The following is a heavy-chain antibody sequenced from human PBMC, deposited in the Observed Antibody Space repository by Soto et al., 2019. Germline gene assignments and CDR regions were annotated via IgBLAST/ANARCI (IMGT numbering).Heavy chain of an antibody. CDR3: ARGGRGNNYFDY. CDR1: GGSFSGYY. V-gene: IGHV4-34*01. J-gene: IGHJ4*02. Sequence: PSETLSLTCAVYGGSFSGYYWSWIRQPPGKGLEWIGEINHRGSTNYNPSLKSRVTISVDTSKNQFSLKLSSVTAADTAVYYCARGGRGNNYFDYWGQGTLVTVSS. D-gene: IGHD3-10*01. CDR2: INHRGST.